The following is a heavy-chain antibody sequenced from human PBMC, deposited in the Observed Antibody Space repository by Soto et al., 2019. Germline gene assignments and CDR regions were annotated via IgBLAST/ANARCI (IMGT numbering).Heavy chain of an antibody. Sequence: EVQLVESGGGLVKPGGSLRLSCAASGFTLSDAWMHWVRQAPGKGLQWVGRIKRKADGGTTDYAAPVKGRFTISRDDSKNTLFLHRNSLISDDTAVYFCVTVQVAQWGQGTLVTVSP. J-gene: IGHJ4*02. CDR2: IKRKADGGTT. V-gene: IGHV3-15*07. D-gene: IGHD2-15*01. CDR1: GFTLSDAW. CDR3: VTVQVAQ.